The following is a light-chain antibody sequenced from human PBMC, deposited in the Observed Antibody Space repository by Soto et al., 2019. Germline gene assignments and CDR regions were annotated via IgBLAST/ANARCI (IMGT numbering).Light chain of an antibody. V-gene: IGKV1-17*01. CDR1: QGIRND. CDR3: QQYNGYSTWT. Sequence: IQMTQSPSSLSASVGDRVTITCRASQGIRNDLGWYQQKPGKAPKLLIYAASSLQSGVPSRFSGSGSGTEFTLTISSLQPDDFATYYCQQYNGYSTWTFGQGTKGDIK. CDR2: AAS. J-gene: IGKJ1*01.